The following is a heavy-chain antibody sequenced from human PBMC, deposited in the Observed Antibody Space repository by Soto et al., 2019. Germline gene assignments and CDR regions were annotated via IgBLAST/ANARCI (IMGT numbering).Heavy chain of an antibody. J-gene: IGHJ4*02. CDR2: ISSSSSYI. CDR3: ARVVSPGSATDY. CDR1: GFTFSSYS. Sequence: GSLRLSCAASGFTFSSYSMNWVRQAPGKGLEWVSSISSSSSYIYYADSVKGRFTISRDNAKNSLYLQMNSLRAEDTAVYYCARVVSPGSATDYWGQGTLVTVSS. D-gene: IGHD3-10*01. V-gene: IGHV3-21*01.